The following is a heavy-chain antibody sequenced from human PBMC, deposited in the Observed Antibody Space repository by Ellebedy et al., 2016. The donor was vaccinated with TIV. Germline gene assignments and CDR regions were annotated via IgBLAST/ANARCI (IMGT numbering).Heavy chain of an antibody. CDR3: ARYCCGVPNWFDP. CDR1: VASLSKNTYY. CDR2: IYYSGST. V-gene: IGHV4-39*01. J-gene: IGHJ5*02. Sequence: SETLSLXCTVSVASLSKNTYYWAWIRQPPGKGLEWIGSIYYSGSTNYNPSLKSRVTISVDTSKNQFSLKLTSVTAADTAVYYCARYCCGVPNWFDPWGQGSLVTVPS. D-gene: IGHD2-21*01.